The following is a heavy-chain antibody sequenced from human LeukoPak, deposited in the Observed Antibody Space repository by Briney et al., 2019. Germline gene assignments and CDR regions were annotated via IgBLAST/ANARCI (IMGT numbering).Heavy chain of an antibody. Sequence: GGSLRLSCETSGFNFSRYPMHWVRQAPGKGLEWVAFIRYDGSNKYYTDSVKGRFTISRDNSKNTLYLQMNSLRAEDTAVYYCAKGRGWEASYYYYYMDVWGKGTRVTISS. CDR1: GFNFSRYP. CDR2: IRYDGSNK. V-gene: IGHV3-30*02. J-gene: IGHJ6*03. CDR3: AKGRGWEASYYYYYMDV. D-gene: IGHD1-26*01.